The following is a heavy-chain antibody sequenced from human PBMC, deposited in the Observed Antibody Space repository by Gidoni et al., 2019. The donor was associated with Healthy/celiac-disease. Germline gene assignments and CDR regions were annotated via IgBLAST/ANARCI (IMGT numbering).Heavy chain of an antibody. J-gene: IGHJ6*02. D-gene: IGHD5-12*01. CDR1: GYSFTSYW. CDR3: ARHGGYVHYYYYGMDV. Sequence: EVHLVQSVAQVNKPGASLTISCKGSGYSFTSYWIGWGRQMPGKGLEWMGSIYPGGSDTRYRPAFQGQVNISADKSISTAYLQWSSLKASDTAMYYCARHGGYVHYYYYGMDVWGQGTTVTVSS. V-gene: IGHV5-51*01. CDR2: IYPGGSDT.